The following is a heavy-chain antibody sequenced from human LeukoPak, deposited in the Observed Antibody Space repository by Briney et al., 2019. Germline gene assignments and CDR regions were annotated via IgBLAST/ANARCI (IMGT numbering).Heavy chain of an antibody. CDR3: ARGLQENLAWLQAFSAFDI. J-gene: IGHJ3*02. V-gene: IGHV1-18*01. D-gene: IGHD5-12*01. CDR2: ISGNNGYT. CDR1: GYTLINYG. Sequence: ASVTVSCKTSGYTLINYGITWVRQTPGQGLEWMGWISGNNGYTNYAQKLQGRVTMTTDTSTSTAYMELSRLRSDDTAVYYCARGLQENLAWLQAFSAFDIWGQGTMVTVSS.